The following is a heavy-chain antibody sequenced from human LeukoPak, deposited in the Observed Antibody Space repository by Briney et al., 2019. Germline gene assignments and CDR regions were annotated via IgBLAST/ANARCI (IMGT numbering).Heavy chain of an antibody. CDR2: ISGSGAST. Sequence: GGSLRLSCAASGFTFSSYAMSWVRQAPGKGLEWVSAISGSGASTYYADSVKGRFTISRDNSKNTLYLQMNSLRAEDTAVYYCAKVPSSGYFPVSDYWGQGTLVTVSS. CDR1: GFTFSSYA. CDR3: AKVPSSGYFPVSDY. V-gene: IGHV3-23*01. D-gene: IGHD3-22*01. J-gene: IGHJ4*02.